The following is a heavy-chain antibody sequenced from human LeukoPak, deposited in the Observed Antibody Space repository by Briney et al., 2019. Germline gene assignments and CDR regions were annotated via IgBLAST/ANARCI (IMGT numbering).Heavy chain of an antibody. Sequence: SETLSLTCAVSGYSISSGNHWGWIRQSPEKGLEWIGSIHYSGSTDYNPSLKSRVTISIDTSKNQFSLRLSSVTAADTAVYYCASLGGYQNGNFDSWGQGTLVTVSS. D-gene: IGHD3-16*01. V-gene: IGHV4-38-2*01. CDR3: ASLGGYQNGNFDS. J-gene: IGHJ4*02. CDR2: IHYSGST. CDR1: GYSISSGNH.